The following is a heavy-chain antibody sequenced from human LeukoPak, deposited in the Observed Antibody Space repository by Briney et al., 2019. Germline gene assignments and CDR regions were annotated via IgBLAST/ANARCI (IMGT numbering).Heavy chain of an antibody. Sequence: GGSLRLSCAASGFTVSSYWMHWVRQAPGKGLVWVSSINSDGSTSNYAASVKGRFTISRDNAKNTLYLQMNSLRAEDTAVYYCARVGGYSGYAGLGYWGQGTLVTVSS. CDR3: ARVGGYSGYAGLGY. J-gene: IGHJ4*02. CDR1: GFTVSSYW. CDR2: INSDGSTS. V-gene: IGHV3-74*01. D-gene: IGHD5-12*01.